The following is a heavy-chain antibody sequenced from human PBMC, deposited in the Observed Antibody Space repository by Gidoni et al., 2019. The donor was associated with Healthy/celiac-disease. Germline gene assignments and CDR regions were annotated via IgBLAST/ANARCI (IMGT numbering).Heavy chain of an antibody. CDR1: GFTFSSYW. CDR3: ARSPLYYDILTGYYTLYYFDY. V-gene: IGHV3-7*04. J-gene: IGHJ4*02. D-gene: IGHD3-9*01. Sequence: EVQLVESGGGLVQPGGSLRLSCAASGFTFSSYWMSWVRQAPGKGLEWVANIKQDGREKYYVDSVKGRLTISRDNAKNSLYLQMNSLRAEDTAVYYCARSPLYYDILTGYYTLYYFDYWGQGTLVTVSS. CDR2: IKQDGREK.